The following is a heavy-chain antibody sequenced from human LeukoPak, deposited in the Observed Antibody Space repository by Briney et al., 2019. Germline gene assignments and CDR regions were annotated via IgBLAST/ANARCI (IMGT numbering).Heavy chain of an antibody. CDR1: GFTFGDYA. CDR2: IRSKAYGGTT. V-gene: IGHV3-49*04. J-gene: IGHJ6*03. Sequence: GGSLRLSCTASGFTFGDYAMSWVRQAPWKGLEWVGFIRSKAYGGTTEYAASVKGRFTISRDDSKSIAYLQMNSLKTEDTAVYYCTSCSDYYGSGGYTKPFGYYYYMDVWGKGTTVTVSS. D-gene: IGHD3-10*01. CDR3: TSCSDYYGSGGYTKPFGYYYYMDV.